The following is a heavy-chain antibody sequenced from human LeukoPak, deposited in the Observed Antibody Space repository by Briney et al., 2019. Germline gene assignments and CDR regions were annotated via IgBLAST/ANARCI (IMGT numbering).Heavy chain of an antibody. CDR1: GFTFSSYW. Sequence: GGSLRLSCAASGFTFSSYWMSWVRQAPGKGLEWVSYISGSGSTIFYANSVKGRFTISRDNAKNSLYLQMNSLRAEDTAVYYCAGRASGSYLLFWGQGILVTVSA. D-gene: IGHD6-25*01. J-gene: IGHJ4*02. CDR2: ISGSGSTI. CDR3: AGRASGSYLLF. V-gene: IGHV3-48*04.